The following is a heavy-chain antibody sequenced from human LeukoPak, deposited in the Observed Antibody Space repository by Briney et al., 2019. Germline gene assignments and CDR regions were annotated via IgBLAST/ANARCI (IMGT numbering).Heavy chain of an antibody. J-gene: IGHJ4*02. Sequence: QPGGSLRLSCAASGFTFSSYGMHWVRQAPGKGLEWVSVVSASGFASYVDSVEGRFTISRDKSKNTVHLDMDTLRAEDTALYYCAKARTANDYGSGSFYKGFDSWGQGTLVTVSS. V-gene: IGHV3-23*01. CDR3: AKARTANDYGSGSFYKGFDS. D-gene: IGHD3-10*01. CDR1: GFTFSSYG. CDR2: VSASGFA.